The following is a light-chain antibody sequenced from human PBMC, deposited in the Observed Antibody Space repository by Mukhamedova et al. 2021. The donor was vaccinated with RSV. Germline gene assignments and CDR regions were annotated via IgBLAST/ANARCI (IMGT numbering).Light chain of an antibody. CDR3: QQTYSSLRT. V-gene: IGKV1-39*01. Sequence: WYHRRVHGKAPELLIYGAYTLENGVPSRFSGSGSGRDFTLTISGLQPEDFATYYCQQTYSSLRTFGQGTKVEV. CDR2: GAY. J-gene: IGKJ1*01.